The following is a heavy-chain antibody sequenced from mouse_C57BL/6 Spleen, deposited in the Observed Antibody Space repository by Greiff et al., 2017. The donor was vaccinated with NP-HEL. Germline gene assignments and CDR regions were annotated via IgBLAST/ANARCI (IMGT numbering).Heavy chain of an antibody. J-gene: IGHJ3*01. CDR1: GYTFTSYW. CDR3: ASEGPAWFAY. CDR2: IDPNSGGT. Sequence: QVQLQQPGTELVKPGASVKLSCKASGYTFTSYWMHWVKQRPGQGLEWIGRIDPNSGGTKYNEKFKSKATLTVDKPSSTAYMQLSSLTSEDSAVYYCASEGPAWFAYWGQGTLVTVSA. V-gene: IGHV1-72*01.